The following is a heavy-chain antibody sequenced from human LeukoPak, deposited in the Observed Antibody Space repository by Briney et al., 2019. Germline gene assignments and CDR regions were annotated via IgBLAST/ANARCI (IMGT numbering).Heavy chain of an antibody. CDR3: AKDSYYYGSGSYYKLIDY. D-gene: IGHD3-10*01. CDR2: ISGSGGST. Sequence: GGTLRLSCAASGFTFSSYGMSWVRQAPGKGLEWVSAISGSGGSTYYADSAKGRFTISRDNSKNTLYLQMNSLRAEDTAVYYCAKDSYYYGSGSYYKLIDYWGQGTLVTVSS. J-gene: IGHJ4*02. CDR1: GFTFSSYG. V-gene: IGHV3-23*01.